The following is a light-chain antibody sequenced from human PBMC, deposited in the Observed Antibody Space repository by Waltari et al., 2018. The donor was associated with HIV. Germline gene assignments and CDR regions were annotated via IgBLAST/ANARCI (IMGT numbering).Light chain of an antibody. Sequence: DIQMTQSLSSLSASVGERVTIGCRSSQRIGNYVNWYQQRSGRRPRLLIFSASTLQSGVSPRFTGGGSGTDFTLTINNLQPEDFATYYCEQSYGFPRTFGQGT. CDR2: SAS. CDR3: EQSYGFPRT. CDR1: QRIGNY. J-gene: IGKJ1*01. V-gene: IGKV1-39*01.